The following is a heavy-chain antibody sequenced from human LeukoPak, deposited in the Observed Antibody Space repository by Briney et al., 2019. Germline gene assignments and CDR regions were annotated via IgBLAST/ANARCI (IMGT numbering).Heavy chain of an antibody. CDR2: ISGSGGST. Sequence: PGGSLRLSCAASGFTFSSYAMSWVRQAPGKGLEWVSAISGSGGSTYYADSVKGRFTISRDNSKNTLYLQMNSLRAEDTAVYYCAKDTVTTDKLEYYFDYWGQGTLVTVSS. D-gene: IGHD4-17*01. CDR3: AKDTVTTDKLEYYFDY. V-gene: IGHV3-23*01. CDR1: GFTFSSYA. J-gene: IGHJ4*02.